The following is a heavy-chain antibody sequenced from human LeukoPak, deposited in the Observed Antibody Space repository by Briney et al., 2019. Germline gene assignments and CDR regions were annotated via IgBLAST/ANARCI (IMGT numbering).Heavy chain of an antibody. D-gene: IGHD3/OR15-3a*01. J-gene: IGHJ2*01. Sequence: GGSLRLSCAASGFTFSSYAMSWVRQAPGKGLEWGSGISGSGGKTYYADSVKGLFTISRDNFKNTLYLQMNSLRAEDTAVYYCAKDWTGTKPFDLWGRGTLVTVSS. CDR2: ISGSGGKT. CDR3: AKDWTGTKPFDL. V-gene: IGHV3-23*01. CDR1: GFTFSSYA.